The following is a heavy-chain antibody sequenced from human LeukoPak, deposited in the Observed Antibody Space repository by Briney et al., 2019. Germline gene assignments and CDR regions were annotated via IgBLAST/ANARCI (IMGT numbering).Heavy chain of an antibody. CDR1: GFTFSNAW. CDR3: AKSRSGNTDGFDI. Sequence: PGGSLRLSCAASGFTFSNAWMSWVRQAPGKGLEWVSGISGSSGNTYYADSVKGRFTISRDNSKNTLYLQMNSLRAEDTAVYYCAKSRSGNTDGFDIWGQGTMVTVSS. V-gene: IGHV3-23*01. CDR2: ISGSSGNT. J-gene: IGHJ3*02. D-gene: IGHD4-23*01.